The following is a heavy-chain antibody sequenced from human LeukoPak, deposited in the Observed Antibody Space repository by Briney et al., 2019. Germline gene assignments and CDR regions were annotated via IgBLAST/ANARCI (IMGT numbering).Heavy chain of an antibody. CDR2: IYYSGST. CDR1: GGSISSYY. V-gene: IGHV4-59*01. D-gene: IGHD3-3*01. CDR3: VHYEDFWSGGPDY. Sequence: PSETLSLTCTVSGGSISSYYWSWIRQPPGKGLEWIGYIYYSGSTNHNPSLKSRVTISVDTSKNQFSLKLSSVTAADTAVYYCVHYEDFWSGGPDYWGQGTLVTVSS. J-gene: IGHJ4*02.